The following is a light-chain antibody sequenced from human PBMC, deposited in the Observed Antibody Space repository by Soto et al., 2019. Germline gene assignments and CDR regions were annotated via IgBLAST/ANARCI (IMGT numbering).Light chain of an antibody. J-gene: IGLJ3*02. CDR3: CSFADSRV. Sequence: QSALTQPASVSGSPGQSITISCTGTSSDVGSYNLVSWYQQHPGKAPKLMIYEGSKRPSGVSNRFSGSKSGNTASLTISGLQAEDEADYYCCSFADSRVFGEGTQLTVL. V-gene: IGLV2-23*01. CDR2: EGS. CDR1: SSDVGSYNL.